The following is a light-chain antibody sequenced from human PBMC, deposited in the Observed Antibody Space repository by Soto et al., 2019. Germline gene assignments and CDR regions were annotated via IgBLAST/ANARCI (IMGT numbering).Light chain of an antibody. V-gene: IGLV2-23*02. Sequence: QSALTQPASVSGSPGQSITISCTGSTSDIGSYSVVSWYQHHPGKAPKLIIYEVNKRPSGVSDRFSGSKSGTTASLTLSGLQAEDEAHYFCCSYASGGTYVVFGGGTK. CDR2: EVN. CDR3: CSYASGGTYVV. CDR1: TSDIGSYSV. J-gene: IGLJ2*01.